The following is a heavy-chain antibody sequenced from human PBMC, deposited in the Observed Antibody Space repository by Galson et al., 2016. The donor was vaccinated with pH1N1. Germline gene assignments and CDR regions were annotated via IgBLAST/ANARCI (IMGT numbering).Heavy chain of an antibody. J-gene: IGHJ2*01. D-gene: IGHD3-22*01. CDR1: GYSFTSYW. CDR2: IYPGDSDT. V-gene: IGHV5-51*03. CDR3: AIYAVTYYYDSSGYPDWYFDL. Sequence: QSGAEVKKPGESLKISCKGSGYSFTSYWIGGVRQMPGKGLEWMGIIYPGDSDTRYSPSFQGQVTITADKSTSTAYLQWRSLKASDTAIYYCAIYAVTYYYDSSGYPDWYFDLWGRGTLVTVSS.